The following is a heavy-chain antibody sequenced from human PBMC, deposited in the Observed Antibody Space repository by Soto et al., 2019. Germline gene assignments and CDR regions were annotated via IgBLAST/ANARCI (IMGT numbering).Heavy chain of an antibody. CDR1: GGSFSGYY. D-gene: IGHD4-17*01. V-gene: IGHV4-34*01. Sequence: PSETLSLTCAVYGGSFSGYYWSWIRQPPGKGLEWIGEINHSGSINYNPSLKSRVTISVDTSKNQFSLRLHSLTAADTAVYYCARLDYGVSAFDLWGRGTLVTVSS. CDR3: ARLDYGVSAFDL. CDR2: INHSGSI. J-gene: IGHJ4*02.